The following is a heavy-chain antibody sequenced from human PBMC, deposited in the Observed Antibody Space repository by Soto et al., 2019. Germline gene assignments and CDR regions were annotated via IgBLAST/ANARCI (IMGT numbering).Heavy chain of an antibody. CDR2: ISSSGSII. CDR3: ALAGYDSNYYAVTPLSAGHF. CDR1: GFTFSDYY. V-gene: IGHV3-11*01. J-gene: IGHJ4*02. D-gene: IGHD4-4*01. Sequence: QVQLVVSGGGLVKPGGSLRISCAASGFTFSDYYISWIRQAPGKGQEWVSYISSSGSIIYYADSVKGRFTISRDNAKNSLYLQTNSLRAEDTAVYYCALAGYDSNYYAVTPLSAGHFWGQGTLVTVSS.